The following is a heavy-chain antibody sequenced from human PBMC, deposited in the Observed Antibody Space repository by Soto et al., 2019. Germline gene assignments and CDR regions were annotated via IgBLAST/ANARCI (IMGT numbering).Heavy chain of an antibody. CDR2: IIPIPGTA. Sequence: QVQLVQSGAEVKKPGSSVKVSCKASGGTFGSYAISWVRQAPGQGLEWMGGIIPIPGTANYAQKFQGRVTIAADDSTSTAYMELSSLRSEDTAVYYCARSQGSSTSLEIYYYYYYGMDVWGQVTTVTVSS. CDR1: GGTFGSYA. V-gene: IGHV1-69*01. J-gene: IGHJ6*02. CDR3: ARSQGSSTSLEIYYYYYYGMDV. D-gene: IGHD2-2*01.